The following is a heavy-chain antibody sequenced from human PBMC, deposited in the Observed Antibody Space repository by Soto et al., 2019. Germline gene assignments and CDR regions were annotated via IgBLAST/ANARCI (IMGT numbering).Heavy chain of an antibody. CDR3: AREKILDIVVVPNNGMDV. CDR1: GFTFSSYA. D-gene: IGHD2-2*03. CDR2: ISYDGSNK. J-gene: IGHJ6*02. V-gene: IGHV3-30-3*01. Sequence: GGSLRLSCAASGFTFSSYAMHWVRQAPGKGLEWVAVISYDGSNKYYADSVKGRFTISRDNSKNTLYLQMNSLRAEDTAVYYCAREKILDIVVVPNNGMDVWGQGTTVTVSS.